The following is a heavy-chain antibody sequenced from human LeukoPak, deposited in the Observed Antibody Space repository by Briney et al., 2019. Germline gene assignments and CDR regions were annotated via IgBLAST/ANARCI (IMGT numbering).Heavy chain of an antibody. J-gene: IGHJ4*02. Sequence: TGGSLRLSCAACGFTFNAYAMNWVCQAPGKGLEWVSSISSSSTYIYYADSVKGRFTISRDNAKNSLYLQMNSLRAEDTALYYCARDSRTYCGGDCYSPFDFWGQGTLVTVSS. CDR3: ARDSRTYCGGDCYSPFDF. V-gene: IGHV3-21*01. D-gene: IGHD2-21*02. CDR1: GFTFNAYA. CDR2: ISSSSTYI.